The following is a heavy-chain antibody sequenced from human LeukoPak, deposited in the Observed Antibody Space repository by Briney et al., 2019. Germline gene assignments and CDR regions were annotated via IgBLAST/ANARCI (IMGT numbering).Heavy chain of an antibody. J-gene: IGHJ4*02. D-gene: IGHD4-23*01. CDR1: GGSISTYY. Sequence: PSETLSLTCTVSGGSISTYYWSWIRQPPGKGLDWIGSFYYTGSTNYNPSLRSRVTISLDTSKNQISLRLSSATAADTAVYYCARGGNALDYWGQGTLVTVSS. CDR2: FYYTGST. CDR3: ARGGNALDY. V-gene: IGHV4-59*01.